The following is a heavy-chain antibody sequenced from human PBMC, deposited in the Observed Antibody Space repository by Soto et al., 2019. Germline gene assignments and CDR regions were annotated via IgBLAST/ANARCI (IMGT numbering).Heavy chain of an antibody. CDR2: IFHSGTT. V-gene: IGHV4-38-2*01. D-gene: IGHD3-22*01. CDR1: GFFISSGNY. J-gene: IGHJ4*02. CDR3: ARLLDDSRGHYYFDY. Sequence: SETLSLTCAVSGFFISSGNYWGWIRKPPGKGLEWIGSIFHSGTTYDNPSLKSRVTISVDMSKNQFSLRLSSVTAADTAVYYCARLLDDSRGHYYFDYWGQGTLVTVSS.